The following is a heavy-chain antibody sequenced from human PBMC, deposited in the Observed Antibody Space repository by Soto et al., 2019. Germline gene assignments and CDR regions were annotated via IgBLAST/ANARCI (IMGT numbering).Heavy chain of an antibody. CDR1: GFTFDDYA. CDR3: AKAKETYYYDSSGPNFDY. CDR2: ISWNSGSI. Sequence: EVQLVESGGGLVQPGRSLRLSCAAFGFTFDDYAMHWVRQAPGKGLEWVSGISWNSGSIGYADSVKGRFTISRDNAKNSLYLQMNSLRAEDTALYYCAKAKETYYYDSSGPNFDYWGQGTLVTVSS. D-gene: IGHD3-22*01. V-gene: IGHV3-9*01. J-gene: IGHJ4*02.